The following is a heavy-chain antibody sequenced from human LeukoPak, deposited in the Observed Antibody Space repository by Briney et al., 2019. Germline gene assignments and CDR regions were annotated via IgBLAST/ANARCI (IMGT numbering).Heavy chain of an antibody. V-gene: IGHV4-4*07. CDR3: AWGAAAGTFDY. CDR2: IYTSGST. J-gene: IGHJ4*02. CDR1: GGSISSYY. D-gene: IGHD6-13*01. Sequence: SETLSLTCAVSGGSISSYYWSWIRQPAGKGLEWIGRIYTSGSTNYNPSLKSRVTMSVDTSKNQFSLKLGSVTAADTAVYYCAWGAAAGTFDYWGQGTLVTVSS.